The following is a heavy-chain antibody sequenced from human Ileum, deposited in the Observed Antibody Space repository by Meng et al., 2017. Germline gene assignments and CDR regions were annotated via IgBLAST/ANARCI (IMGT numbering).Heavy chain of an antibody. CDR3: ARRIRGGSYLG. J-gene: IGHJ4*02. Sequence: LQLMQWGAGMLKPSETLSLTCNVYGDSFTDYDWNWIRQPPGKGLEWIGEIHYRGSTNYNPSLESRVTISEDTSQKQFSLRLSSVTAADTAVYYCARRIRGGSYLGWGQGTLVTVSS. CDR1: GDSFTDYD. V-gene: IGHV4-34*01. D-gene: IGHD1-26*01. CDR2: IHYRGST.